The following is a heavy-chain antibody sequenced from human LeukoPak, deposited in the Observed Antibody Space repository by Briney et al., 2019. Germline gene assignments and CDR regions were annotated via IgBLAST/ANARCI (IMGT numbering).Heavy chain of an antibody. CDR1: GFTFKTYA. V-gene: IGHV3-23*01. D-gene: IGHD3-9*01. CDR3: AKSTYIDYPCCLDY. J-gene: IGHJ4*02. Sequence: QTGGSLRLSCGASGFTFKTYAMSWVRQAPGKGLEWVPSISGSGDRTYYADSVKGRFTISRDNSRNALHLQMNSLRADDTAEYYCAKSTYIDYPCCLDYWGQGTLVTVSS. CDR2: ISGSGDRT.